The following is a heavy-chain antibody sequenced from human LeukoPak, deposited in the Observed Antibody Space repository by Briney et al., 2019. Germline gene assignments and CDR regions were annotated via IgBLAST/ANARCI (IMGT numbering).Heavy chain of an antibody. CDR1: GGSISSYY. J-gene: IGHJ5*02. Sequence: SETLSLTCTVSGGSISSYYWSWIRQPSGKGLEWIGYIYYSGSTNYNPSLKSRVTISVDTSKNQFSLKLSSVTAADTAVYYCARVESLGYCSSTSCYTVGWFDPWGQGTLVTVSS. D-gene: IGHD2-2*02. V-gene: IGHV4-59*01. CDR3: ARVESLGYCSSTSCYTVGWFDP. CDR2: IYYSGST.